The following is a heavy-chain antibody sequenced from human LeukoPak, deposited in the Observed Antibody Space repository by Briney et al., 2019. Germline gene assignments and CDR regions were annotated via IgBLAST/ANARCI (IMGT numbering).Heavy chain of an antibody. D-gene: IGHD3-16*01. CDR1: GFTFSSYG. CDR2: IWYDGSNK. J-gene: IGHJ3*02. Sequence: GRSLRLSCAASGFTFSSYGMHWVRQAPGKGLEWVAVIWYDGSNKYYADSVKGRFTISRDNSKNTLYLQMNSLRAEDTAVYYCARSRIMITFGDAFDIWGQGTMVTVSS. V-gene: IGHV3-33*01. CDR3: ARSRIMITFGDAFDI.